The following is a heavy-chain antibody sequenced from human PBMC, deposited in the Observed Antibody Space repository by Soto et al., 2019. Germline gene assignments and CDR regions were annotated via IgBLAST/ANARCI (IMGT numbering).Heavy chain of an antibody. D-gene: IGHD1-26*01. J-gene: IGHJ3*02. CDR1: ENDFGMYW. V-gene: IGHV5-51*01. Sequence: GESLKISCQVSENDFGMYWIAWVRQTPGRGLEWVGFIYPGDSETRYSPSFEGHVTISADRSSKTAYLQWRGLKASDTATYYCARHSRAIVATTDPLDIWGQGTKVTVSS. CDR2: IYPGDSET. CDR3: ARHSRAIVATTDPLDI.